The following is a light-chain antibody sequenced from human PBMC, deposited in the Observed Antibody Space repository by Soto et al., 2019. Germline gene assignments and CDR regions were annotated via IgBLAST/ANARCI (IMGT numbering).Light chain of an antibody. Sequence: QSVLTQPASVSGSPGQSITISCTGTSSDVGAYDYVSWYQQHPDKAPKLMIYEVSYRPSGVSNRFSGSKSVNTATLTISGLQAEDEADYYCSSYTTSSTQVFGTGTKVTVL. CDR1: SSDVGAYDY. V-gene: IGLV2-14*03. J-gene: IGLJ1*01. CDR2: EVS. CDR3: SSYTTSSTQV.